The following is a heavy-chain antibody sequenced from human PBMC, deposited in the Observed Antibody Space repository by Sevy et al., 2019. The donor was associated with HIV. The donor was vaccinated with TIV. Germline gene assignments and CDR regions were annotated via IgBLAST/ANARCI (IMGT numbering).Heavy chain of an antibody. CDR3: VKEDQSGSSGYYGPFDY. Sequence: GGSLRLSCAASGFTFSSYAMSWVRQAPGKGLEWVSAISGSGGSTYYADSVKGRFTISRDNSKNTLYLQMNSLRAEDTAVYYCVKEDQSGSSGYYGPFDYWGQGTLVTVSS. V-gene: IGHV3-23*01. J-gene: IGHJ4*02. CDR2: ISGSGGST. CDR1: GFTFSSYA. D-gene: IGHD3-22*01.